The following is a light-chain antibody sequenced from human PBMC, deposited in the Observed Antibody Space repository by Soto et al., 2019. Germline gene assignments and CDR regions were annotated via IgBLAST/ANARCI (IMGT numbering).Light chain of an antibody. J-gene: IGLJ1*01. CDR2: EVS. V-gene: IGLV2-8*01. CDR1: TSDVGAYNY. Sequence: QSALTQPPSASGSPGQSVTISCTGTTSDVGAYNYVSWYQQHPGKAPKLMIYEVSKRPSGVPDRFSGSKSGNTASLTVSGLQAEDEADYYCSSYAGSHYVFGTGNKLTVL. CDR3: SSYAGSHYV.